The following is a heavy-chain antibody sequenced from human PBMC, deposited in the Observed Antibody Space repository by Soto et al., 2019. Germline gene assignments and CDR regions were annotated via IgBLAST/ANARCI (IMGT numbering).Heavy chain of an antibody. CDR1: GGSISSGGYS. J-gene: IGHJ4*02. CDR3: ARGYYYDSSGYYSPFDY. V-gene: IGHV4-30-2*01. Sequence: SETLSLTCAVSGGSISSGGYSWSWIRQPPGKGLEWIGYIYHSGSTYYNPSLKSRVTISVDRSKNQFSLKLSSVTAADTAVYYCARGYYYDSSGYYSPFDYWGKGTLVTVPS. CDR2: IYHSGST. D-gene: IGHD3-22*01.